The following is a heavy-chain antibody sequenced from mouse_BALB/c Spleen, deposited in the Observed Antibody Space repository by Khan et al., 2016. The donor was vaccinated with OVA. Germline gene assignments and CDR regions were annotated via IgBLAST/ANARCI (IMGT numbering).Heavy chain of an antibody. CDR1: GYSITSDYA. J-gene: IGHJ4*01. CDR2: ISSTGGT. Sequence: EVQLQESGPGLVKPSQSLSLTCTVTGYSITSDYAWNWIRQFPGNKLEWMGYISSTGGTSYNPSLQSRISITRDTSKNQFFLQLKSVTTEDTATYYCTRALYYSYGYALDCWGRGTSVTVSS. V-gene: IGHV3-2*02. CDR3: TRALYYSYGYALDC. D-gene: IGHD2-14*01.